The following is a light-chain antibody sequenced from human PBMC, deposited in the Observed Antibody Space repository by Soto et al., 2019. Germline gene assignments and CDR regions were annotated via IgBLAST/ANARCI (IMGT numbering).Light chain of an antibody. CDR3: SSYTRRATLV. Sequence: QSALTQPASVSGSSGQSITISCTGTTSDFVSWYQQSPGQAPKLIIYEVANRPSGVSDRLSGSKSGNTASLTISGLRAEDEADYYCSSYTRRATLVFGGGTKVTVL. CDR2: EVA. J-gene: IGLJ2*01. CDR1: TSDF. V-gene: IGLV2-14*01.